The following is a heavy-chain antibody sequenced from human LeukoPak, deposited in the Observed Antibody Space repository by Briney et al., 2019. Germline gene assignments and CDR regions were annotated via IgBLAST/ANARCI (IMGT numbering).Heavy chain of an antibody. D-gene: IGHD6-13*01. CDR3: AKGSIAAADN. CDR1: GFTFSSYG. J-gene: IGHJ4*02. Sequence: GGSLRLSCAASGFTFSSYGMHWVRQAPGKGLEWVAFIRYGGSNKYYADSVKGRFTISRDNSKNTLYLQMNSLRAEDTAVYYCAKGSIAAADNWGQGTLVTVSS. V-gene: IGHV3-30*02. CDR2: IRYGGSNK.